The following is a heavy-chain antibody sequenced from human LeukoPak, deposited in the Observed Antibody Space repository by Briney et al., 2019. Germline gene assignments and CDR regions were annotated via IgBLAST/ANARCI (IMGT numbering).Heavy chain of an antibody. Sequence: SETLSLTCAVSGGSISSSNWWIWVRQPPGKGLEWIGEIYHIGSTYSNPSLQSRVTISVDKSNNHFSLKLTSVTAADTAVYYCARTSAEYSNSWIDYWGQGTLVIVSS. D-gene: IGHD6-13*01. CDR3: ARTSAEYSNSWIDY. V-gene: IGHV4-4*02. CDR2: IYHIGST. CDR1: GGSISSSNW. J-gene: IGHJ4*02.